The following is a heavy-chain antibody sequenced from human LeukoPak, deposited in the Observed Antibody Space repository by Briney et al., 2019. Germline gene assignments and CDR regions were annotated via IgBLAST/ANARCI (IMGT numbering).Heavy chain of an antibody. CDR3: ARGPYSSSSYFDY. J-gene: IGHJ4*02. Sequence: GGSLRLSCAASGFTLSSYWMSLVRQAPGKGLEWVANIKYDGSEIDYVDSVKGRFTISRDNAKRSLYLQMNSLRAEDTAVYYCARGPYSSSSYFDYWGQGTLVTVSS. D-gene: IGHD6-6*01. CDR2: IKYDGSEI. V-gene: IGHV3-7*01. CDR1: GFTLSSYW.